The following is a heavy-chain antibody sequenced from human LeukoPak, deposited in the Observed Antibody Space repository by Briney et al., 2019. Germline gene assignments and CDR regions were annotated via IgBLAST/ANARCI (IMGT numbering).Heavy chain of an antibody. CDR3: ARMGEWRRSDDAFDI. J-gene: IGHJ3*02. V-gene: IGHV5-51*01. CDR2: IYPGDSDT. CDR1: GYSFTSYW. Sequence: GESLKISCKGSGYSFTSYWIGWVRQMPGKGLEWMGIIYPGDSDTRYSPSFQGQVTISADKSISTAYLQWSSLKASDTAMYYCARMGEWRRSDDAFDIWGQGAMVTVSS. D-gene: IGHD5-12*01.